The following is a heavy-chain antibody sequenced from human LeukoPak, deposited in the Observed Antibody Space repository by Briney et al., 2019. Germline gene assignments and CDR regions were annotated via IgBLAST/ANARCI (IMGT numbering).Heavy chain of an antibody. Sequence: GGSLRLSCAASGFTVSSNYMSWVRQAPGKGLEWVSVIYSGGNTYYADSVKGGFTISRDNSKNTLYLQMNSLRVEDTAVYYCARSPAGNFDYWGQGTLVTVSS. CDR2: IYSGGNT. V-gene: IGHV3-66*01. J-gene: IGHJ4*02. CDR3: ARSPAGNFDY. CDR1: GFTVSSNY. D-gene: IGHD1-26*01.